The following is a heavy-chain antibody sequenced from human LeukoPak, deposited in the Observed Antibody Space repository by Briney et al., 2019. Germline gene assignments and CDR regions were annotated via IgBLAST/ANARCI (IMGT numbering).Heavy chain of an antibody. D-gene: IGHD1-1*01. V-gene: IGHV1-2*02. CDR2: INPNSGGT. J-gene: IGHJ4*02. CDR3: ARGLSPPGQLERPGLDFDY. CDR1: GYTFTGYY. Sequence: ASPKVSCKASGYTFTGYYMHWVRQAPGQGLEWMGWINPNSGGTNYAQKFQGRVTMTRDTSISTAYLELSRLRSDDTAVYYCARGLSPPGQLERPGLDFDYWGQGTLVTVSS.